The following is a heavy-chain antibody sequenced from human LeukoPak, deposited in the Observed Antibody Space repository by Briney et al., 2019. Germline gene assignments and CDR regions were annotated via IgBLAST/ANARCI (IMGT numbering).Heavy chain of an antibody. V-gene: IGHV4-34*01. D-gene: IGHD3-9*01. Sequence: SETLSLTCAVYGGSFSGYYWSWIRQPPGKGLEWIGEINHSGSTNYNPSLKSRVTISVGTSKNQFSLKLSSVTAADTAVYYCARSYDILTGYYRRYYYGMDVWGQGTTVTVSS. CDR3: ARSYDILTGYYRRYYYGMDV. CDR2: INHSGST. J-gene: IGHJ6*02. CDR1: GGSFSGYY.